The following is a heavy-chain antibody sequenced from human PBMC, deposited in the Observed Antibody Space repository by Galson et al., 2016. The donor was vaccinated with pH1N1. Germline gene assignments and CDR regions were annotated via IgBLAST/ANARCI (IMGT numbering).Heavy chain of an antibody. Sequence: SLRLSCAASGFTFSTYSFNWVRQAPGKGLEWISYISGTSNTIYCAASVKGRFTISRDNAKNSLSLQMNSLGHDDTAVYYCARALLYSNFVSEYWGLGTLVTVSS. V-gene: IGHV3-48*02. D-gene: IGHD4-11*01. CDR1: GFTFSTYS. J-gene: IGHJ4*02. CDR3: ARALLYSNFVSEY. CDR2: ISGTSNTI.